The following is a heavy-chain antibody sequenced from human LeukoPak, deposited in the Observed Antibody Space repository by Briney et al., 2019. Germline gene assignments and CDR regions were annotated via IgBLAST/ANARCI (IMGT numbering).Heavy chain of an antibody. J-gene: IGHJ5*02. CDR3: ARKSRSITGSWFDP. CDR2: IYTSGST. V-gene: IGHV4-61*02. Sequence: SETLSLTCTVSGGSVSSGSYYGTWIRQPAGKGLEWIGRIYTSGSTNYNPSLKSRVTISVDTSKNQFSLKLSSVTAADTAVYYCARKSRSITGSWFDPWGQGTLVTVSS. CDR1: GGSVSSGSYY. D-gene: IGHD1-20*01.